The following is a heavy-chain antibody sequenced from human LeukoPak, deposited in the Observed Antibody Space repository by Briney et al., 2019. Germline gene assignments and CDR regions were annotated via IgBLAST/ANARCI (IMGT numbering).Heavy chain of an antibody. D-gene: IGHD6-19*01. V-gene: IGHV4-4*07. CDR3: ARARSGWYFDY. J-gene: IGHJ4*02. Sequence: SETLSLTCTISGGSLIGYYWTWIRQPAGKGLGWIGRISSSGSTNYNPSLKSRVTMSVDTSKNQVSPRLSSVTAADTAVYYCARARSGWYFDYWGQGNLVTVSS. CDR1: GGSLIGYY. CDR2: ISSSGST.